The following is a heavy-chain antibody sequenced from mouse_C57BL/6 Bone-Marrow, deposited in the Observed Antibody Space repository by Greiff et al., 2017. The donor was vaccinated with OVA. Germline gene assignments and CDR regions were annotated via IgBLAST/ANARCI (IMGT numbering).Heavy chain of an antibody. Sequence: EVKLQESGGGLVQPKGSLKLSCAASGFSFNTYAMNWVRQAPGKGLEWVARIRSKSNNYATYYADSVKDRFTISRDDSESMLYLQMNNLKTEDTAMYSCVRSQYDYDGGFAYWGQGTLVTVSA. CDR2: IRSKSNNYAT. CDR3: VRSQYDYDGGFAY. V-gene: IGHV10-1*01. CDR1: GFSFNTYA. D-gene: IGHD2-4*01. J-gene: IGHJ3*01.